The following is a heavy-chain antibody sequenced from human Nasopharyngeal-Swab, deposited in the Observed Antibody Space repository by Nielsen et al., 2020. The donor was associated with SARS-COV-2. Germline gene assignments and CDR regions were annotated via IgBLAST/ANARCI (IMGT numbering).Heavy chain of an antibody. CDR2: ISGSGGST. J-gene: IGHJ5*02. CDR3: AKDGGIAVAGWFDP. CDR1: GFTFSSYA. Sequence: GESLKISCAASGFTFSSYAMSWVRQAPGRGLEWVSAISGSGGSTYYADSVKGRFTISRDNSKNTLDLQMNSLRAEDTAVYYGAKDGGIAVAGWFDPWGQGTLVTVSS. D-gene: IGHD6-19*01. V-gene: IGHV3-23*01.